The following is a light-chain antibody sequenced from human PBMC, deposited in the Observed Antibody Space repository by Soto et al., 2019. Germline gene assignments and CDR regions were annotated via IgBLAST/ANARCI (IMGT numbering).Light chain of an antibody. CDR2: DAS. V-gene: IGKV3-11*01. CDR3: QQRSDWPST. CDR1: QSGSRY. J-gene: IGKJ4*01. Sequence: EIVLTQSPATLSLSPGERATLSCRASQSGSRYLAWYQQKPGQAPRLLIYDASNRATGIPARFSGSGSGTDFTLTISSREPEDFAVYYCQQRSDWPSTFGGGTKVQIK.